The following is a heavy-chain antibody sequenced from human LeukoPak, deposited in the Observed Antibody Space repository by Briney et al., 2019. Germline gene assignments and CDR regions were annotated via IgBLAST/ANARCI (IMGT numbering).Heavy chain of an antibody. CDR3: ARALYDYVWGSYLYYDY. J-gene: IGHJ4*02. Sequence: GASVKVSCKASGYTFTGYYMHWVRQAPGQGLEWMGWINPNSGGTNYAQKFQGWVTMTRDTSISTAYMELSRLRSDDTAVYYCARALYDYVWGSYLYYDYWGQGTLVTVSS. CDR2: INPNSGGT. V-gene: IGHV1-2*04. CDR1: GYTFTGYY. D-gene: IGHD3-16*02.